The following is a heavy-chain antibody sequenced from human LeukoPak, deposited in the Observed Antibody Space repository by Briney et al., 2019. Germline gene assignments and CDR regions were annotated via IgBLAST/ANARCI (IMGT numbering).Heavy chain of an antibody. J-gene: IGHJ4*02. CDR3: AKDLDSTMTTYYFDY. V-gene: IGHV3-9*03. CDR2: ISWNSGST. D-gene: IGHD4-17*01. Sequence: GGSLRLSCAASGFTLDDYAMHWVRQAPGKGLEWVSSISWNSGSTDYADSVKGRFTISRDNAKNSLYLQMNSLRAEDMALYYCAKDLDSTMTTYYFDYWGQGTLVTVSS. CDR1: GFTLDDYA.